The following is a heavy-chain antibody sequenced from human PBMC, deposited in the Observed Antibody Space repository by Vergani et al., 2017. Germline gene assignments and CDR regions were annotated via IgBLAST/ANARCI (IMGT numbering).Heavy chain of an antibody. Sequence: QVQLVQSGAEVKKPGSSVKVSCKASGGNFSTYAINWVRQAPGQGLEWMGRIIPMFGTANYAQKFQGRVTITADESTRTGYMELSSLRSEDTAVYYCARGLGYCSGDSCPNDYWGQGTLVTVSS. D-gene: IGHD2-15*01. CDR3: ARGLGYCSGDSCPNDY. V-gene: IGHV1-69*15. CDR2: IIPMFGTA. J-gene: IGHJ4*02. CDR1: GGNFSTYA.